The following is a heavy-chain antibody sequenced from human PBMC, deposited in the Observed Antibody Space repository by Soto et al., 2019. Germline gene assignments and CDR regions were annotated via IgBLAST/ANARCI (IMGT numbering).Heavy chain of an antibody. Sequence: QLQLQESGPGLLKPSETLSLTCTVSGVSLRNSSYYVGWIRQPPGKGLEWIGTVYYSAKTYYHPSLTSRVTISIDTSKNQFSLKLSSVTAADTAVYYCATDGSYWGQGTLVTVSS. CDR1: GVSLRNSSYY. J-gene: IGHJ4*02. V-gene: IGHV4-39*02. CDR3: ATDGSY. CDR2: VYYSAKT.